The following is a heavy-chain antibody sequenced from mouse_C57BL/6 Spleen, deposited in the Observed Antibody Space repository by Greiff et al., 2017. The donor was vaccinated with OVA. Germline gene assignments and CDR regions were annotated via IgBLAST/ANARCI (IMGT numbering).Heavy chain of an antibody. CDR1: GFTFSDYG. Sequence: EVKLVESGGGLVKPGGSLKLSCAASGFTFSDYGMHWVRQAPEKGLEWVAYISSGSSTIYYAATVKGRFTISRDNAKNTLFLQMTSLRSEDTAMYYGARVVYYGNWGYFDVWGTGTTVTVAS. D-gene: IGHD2-1*01. CDR2: ISSGSSTI. CDR3: ARVVYYGNWGYFDV. V-gene: IGHV5-17*01. J-gene: IGHJ1*03.